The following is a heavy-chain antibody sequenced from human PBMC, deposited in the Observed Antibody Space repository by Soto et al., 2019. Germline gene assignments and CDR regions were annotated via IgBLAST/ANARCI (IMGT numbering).Heavy chain of an antibody. D-gene: IGHD3-3*01. CDR3: AKVVGPPILRFLEWPQWGDYYYGMDV. CDR1: GFTFSSYA. J-gene: IGHJ6*02. CDR2: ISGSGGST. Sequence: GGSLRLSCAASGFTFSSYAMSWVRQAPGKGLEWVSAISGSGGSTYYADSVKGRFTISRDNSKNTLYLQMNSLRAEDTAVYYCAKVVGPPILRFLEWPQWGDYYYGMDVWGQGTTVTVSS. V-gene: IGHV3-23*01.